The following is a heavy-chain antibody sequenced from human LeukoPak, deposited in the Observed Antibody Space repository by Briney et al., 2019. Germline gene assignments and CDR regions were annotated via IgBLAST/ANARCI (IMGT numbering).Heavy chain of an antibody. D-gene: IGHD3-16*01. V-gene: IGHV4-59*01. Sequence: PSETLSLTCTVSGGSISSYYWSWIRQPPGKGLEWIGYIYYSGSTNYNPSLKSRVTISVDTSKNQFTLKLSSVTAADTAAYYCARGRYGWLPFDYWGQGTLVTVSS. J-gene: IGHJ4*02. CDR2: IYYSGST. CDR3: ARGRYGWLPFDY. CDR1: GGSISSYY.